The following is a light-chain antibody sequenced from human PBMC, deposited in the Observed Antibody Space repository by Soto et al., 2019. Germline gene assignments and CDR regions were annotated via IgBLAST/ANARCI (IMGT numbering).Light chain of an antibody. CDR3: AAWDDSLKGVV. Sequence: QSVLTQPPSASGTPGQRVTISCSGSSSNIGDNTVNWYQQLPGTAPKLLIYTNNQRPSGVPDRFSGSKSGTSASPAISGLQSEDEADYYCAAWDDSLKGVVFGGGTQLTVL. CDR2: TNN. V-gene: IGLV1-44*01. J-gene: IGLJ2*01. CDR1: SSNIGDNT.